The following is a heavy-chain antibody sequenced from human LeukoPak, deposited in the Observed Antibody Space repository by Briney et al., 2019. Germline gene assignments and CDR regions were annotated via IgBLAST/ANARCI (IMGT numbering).Heavy chain of an antibody. D-gene: IGHD2-2*01. CDR3: ASTRGHCSSTSCYLYYFDY. J-gene: IGHJ4*02. CDR2: ISSSSSYI. V-gene: IGHV3-21*01. CDR1: GFTFSSYS. Sequence: GGSLRLSCAASGFTFSSYSMNWVRQAPGKGLEWVSSISSSSSYIYYADSVKGRFTISRDNAKNSLYLQMNSLRAEDTAVYYCASTRGHCSSTSCYLYYFDYWGQGTLVTVSS.